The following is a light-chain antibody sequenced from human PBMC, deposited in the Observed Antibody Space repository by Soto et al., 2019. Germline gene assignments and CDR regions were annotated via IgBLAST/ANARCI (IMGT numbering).Light chain of an antibody. Sequence: GDIVTITCRASQDISSHLAWYQQKPGKAPKVLIYAASTLESGIPSRFSGSGSGTDFTLTISSLQAEDFANYYCQQVKSFIPLTFGGGTKVDIK. V-gene: IGKV1-9*01. CDR2: AAS. CDR3: QQVKSFIPLT. CDR1: QDISSH. J-gene: IGKJ4*01.